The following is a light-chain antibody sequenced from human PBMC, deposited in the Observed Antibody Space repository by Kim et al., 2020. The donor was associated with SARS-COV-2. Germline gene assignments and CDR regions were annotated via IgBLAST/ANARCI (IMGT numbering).Light chain of an antibody. J-gene: IGLJ1*01. V-gene: IGLV2-14*03. Sequence: SITIPCTETHSDFGGYNHVSWYQQHPGKAPNLIFYDVNNRPSGVSNRFSGSKSGNTASLTISGLQAEDEADYYCNSYTSSSTHVFGTGTKVTVL. CDR3: NSYTSSSTHV. CDR2: DVN. CDR1: HSDFGGYNH.